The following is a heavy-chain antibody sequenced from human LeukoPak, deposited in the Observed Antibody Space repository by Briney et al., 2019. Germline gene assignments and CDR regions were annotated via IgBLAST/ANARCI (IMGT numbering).Heavy chain of an antibody. Sequence: GGSLRLSCAASGFTFKNYWMSWVRQAPGKGLEWVANINQDGSEKYYVDSVKGRFTISRDTNSLYLQMNSLRAEDTAVYYCARRGYSSWFDAFDIWGQGTMVTVSS. CDR3: ARRGYSSWFDAFDI. CDR2: INQDGSEK. CDR1: GFTFKNYW. D-gene: IGHD6-13*01. J-gene: IGHJ3*02. V-gene: IGHV3-7*01.